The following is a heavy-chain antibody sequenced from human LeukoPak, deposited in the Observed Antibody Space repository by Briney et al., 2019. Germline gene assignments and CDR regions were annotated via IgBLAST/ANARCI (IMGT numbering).Heavy chain of an antibody. CDR1: GFTFSSYS. Sequence: GGSLRLSCAASGFTFSSYSMSWVRQAPGKGLEWVSSISSSSSYIYYADSVKGRFTISRDNAKNSLYLQMNSLRAEDTAVYYCARDTRTGDNAFDIWGQGTMVTVSS. D-gene: IGHD7-27*01. CDR3: ARDTRTGDNAFDI. V-gene: IGHV3-21*01. CDR2: ISSSSSYI. J-gene: IGHJ3*02.